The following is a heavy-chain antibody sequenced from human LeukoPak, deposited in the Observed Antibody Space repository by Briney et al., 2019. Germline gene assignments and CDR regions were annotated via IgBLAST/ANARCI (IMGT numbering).Heavy chain of an antibody. Sequence: GRSLRLSCSASGFTFGTYWMSWVRQAPGKGPEWVANVNKDGSEKYYVDSVKGRFTISRDTAKDSLYLQMNNLRAEDTALYYCARNNDMDVWGQGTTVIVSS. CDR1: GFTFGTYW. CDR2: VNKDGSEK. J-gene: IGHJ6*02. V-gene: IGHV3-7*03. D-gene: IGHD1/OR15-1a*01. CDR3: ARNNDMDV.